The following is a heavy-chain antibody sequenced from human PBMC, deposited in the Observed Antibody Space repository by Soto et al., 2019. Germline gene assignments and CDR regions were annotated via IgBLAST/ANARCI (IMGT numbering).Heavy chain of an antibody. J-gene: IGHJ4*02. CDR3: ARGGWRQIDY. V-gene: IGHV4-59*08. Sequence: QVQLQESGPGLVKPSETLSLTCSVSGGSIGSYYWRWIRQPPGKGLEWIGYIYYSGSTNYTPSLKSRVTISVDASKNQFSLKLSSVTAADTAVYYCARGGWRQIDYWGQGTLVTGSS. CDR1: GGSIGSYY. CDR2: IYYSGST. D-gene: IGHD3-3*01.